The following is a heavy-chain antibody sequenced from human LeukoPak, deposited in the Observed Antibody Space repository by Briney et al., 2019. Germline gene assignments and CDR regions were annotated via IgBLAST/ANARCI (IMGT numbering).Heavy chain of an antibody. V-gene: IGHV1-2*02. CDR3: TRYSFPGGYSYGDVY. Sequence: ASVKVSCKTSGYTYTGYYMHWLRQAPGQGLEWMGWINPNSGGTNYAQKFQGRVTMTRDTSISTAYMELSRLRSDGTVVYCYTRYSFPGGYSYGDVYWGGRTLVTVSS. J-gene: IGHJ4*02. CDR2: INPNSGGT. D-gene: IGHD5-18*01. CDR1: GYTYTGYY.